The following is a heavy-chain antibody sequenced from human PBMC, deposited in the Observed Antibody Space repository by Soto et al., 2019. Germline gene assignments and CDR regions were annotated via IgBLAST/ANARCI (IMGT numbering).Heavy chain of an antibody. CDR3: GTYYYDSSGYYYADY. CDR2: ISSSSSYI. CDR1: GITFNSYS. D-gene: IGHD3-22*01. V-gene: IGHV3-21*01. J-gene: IGHJ4*02. Sequence: EVQLVESGGGLVKPGGYLRISCAASGITFNSYSMNWVRQAPGKGLEWVSSISSSSSYIYYADSVKGRFTISRDNAKNSLYLQMNSLRAEDTAVYYCGTYYYDSSGYYYADYWGQGTLVTVSS.